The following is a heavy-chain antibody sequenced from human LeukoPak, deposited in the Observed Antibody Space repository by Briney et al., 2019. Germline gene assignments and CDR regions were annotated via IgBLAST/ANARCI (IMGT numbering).Heavy chain of an antibody. CDR2: ITGRGDGT. Sequence: QPGGSLRLSCAASGFTFNTYTMNWVRQAPGKGLEWVSAITGRGDGTYYAALVKGRFTISRDNSKNTLYLQMNSLRVEDTAVYYCARSSHYDILTGYSEEDAFDIWGQGTMVTVSS. CDR3: ARSSHYDILTGYSEEDAFDI. D-gene: IGHD3-9*01. J-gene: IGHJ3*02. CDR1: GFTFNTYT. V-gene: IGHV3-23*01.